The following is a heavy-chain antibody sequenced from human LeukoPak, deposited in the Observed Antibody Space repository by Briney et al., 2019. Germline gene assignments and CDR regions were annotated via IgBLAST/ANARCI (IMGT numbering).Heavy chain of an antibody. CDR2: IKQDGSEK. CDR1: GFTFSSYW. CDR3: ARIAGESRFLEWLFNWFDP. V-gene: IGHV3-7*01. Sequence: GGSLRLSCAASGFTFSSYWMSWVRQAPGKGLEWVANIKQDGSEKYYVDSVKGRFTISRDNAKNSLYLQMNSLRAEDTAVYYCARIAGESRFLEWLFNWFDPWGQGTLVTVSS. D-gene: IGHD3-3*01. J-gene: IGHJ5*02.